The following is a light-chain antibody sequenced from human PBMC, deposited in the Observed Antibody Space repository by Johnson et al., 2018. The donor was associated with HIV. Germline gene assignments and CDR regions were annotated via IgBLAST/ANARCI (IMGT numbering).Light chain of an antibody. Sequence: QSALTQPPSMSAAPGEKVTISCSGSSSNIGNNYVSWYQQFTGTAPKLVIHDNNKRPSGIPDRFSGSKSGTSATLGITGLQPGDEDDYYCGTWDSSLSAGGANYVFGTGTKVTVL. CDR2: DNN. V-gene: IGLV1-51*01. CDR1: SSNIGNNY. CDR3: GTWDSSLSAGGANYV. J-gene: IGLJ1*01.